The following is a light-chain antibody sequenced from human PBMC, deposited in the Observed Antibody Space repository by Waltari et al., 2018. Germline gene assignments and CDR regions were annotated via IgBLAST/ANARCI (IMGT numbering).Light chain of an antibody. CDR3: AAWDDSLNGHV. CDR2: SNN. Sequence: QSVLTQPPSASGTPGHRVTISCSGSSSNIGSNTVSWYQQLPGTAPKLLIYSNNQRPSGVPDRCSGSKSGTSASLAISGLQSEDEADYYCAAWDDSLNGHVFGTGTKVTVL. CDR1: SSNIGSNT. J-gene: IGLJ1*01. V-gene: IGLV1-44*01.